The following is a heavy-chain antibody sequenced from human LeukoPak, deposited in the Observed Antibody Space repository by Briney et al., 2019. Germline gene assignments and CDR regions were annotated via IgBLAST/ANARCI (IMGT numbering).Heavy chain of an antibody. V-gene: IGHV1-8*01. D-gene: IGHD3-22*01. J-gene: IGHJ6*03. CDR2: MNPNGGNT. CDR1: GYTFTSYD. Sequence: GASVKVSCKASGYTFTSYDINWVRQATGQGLEWMGWMNPNGGNTGYAQKFQGRVTMTRNTSISTAYMELSSLRSEDTAVYYCARGRYYYDSSGDYMDVWGKGTTVTISS. CDR3: ARGRYYYDSSGDYMDV.